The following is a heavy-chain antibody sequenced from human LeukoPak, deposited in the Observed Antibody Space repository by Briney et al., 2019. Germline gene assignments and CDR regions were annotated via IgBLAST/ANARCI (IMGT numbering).Heavy chain of an antibody. V-gene: IGHV4-59*01. CDR2: IYYSGST. CDR1: GGSISSYY. Sequence: SETLSLTCTVSGGSISSYYWSWIRQPPGKGLEWIGYIYYSGSTNYNPSLKSRVTISVDTSKNQFSLKLSSVTAADTAVYYCAREGENGYSSGWYLNWFDPWGQGTLVTVSS. J-gene: IGHJ5*02. D-gene: IGHD6-19*01. CDR3: AREGENGYSSGWYLNWFDP.